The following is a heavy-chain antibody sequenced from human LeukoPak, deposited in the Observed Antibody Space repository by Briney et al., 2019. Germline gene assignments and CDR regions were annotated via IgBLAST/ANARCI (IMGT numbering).Heavy chain of an antibody. Sequence: SQTLSLTCTVSGGSISSGGYYWSWIRQHPGRGLEWIGYIYYSGSTYYNPSLKSRIVISVDTSKNQFTLNLNSVTAADTATYYCARLLRSGDFHYVMDVWGQGTTVSVSS. CDR1: GGSISSGGYY. CDR2: IYYSGST. J-gene: IGHJ6*02. V-gene: IGHV4-31*03. CDR3: ARLLRSGDFHYVMDV. D-gene: IGHD3-10*01.